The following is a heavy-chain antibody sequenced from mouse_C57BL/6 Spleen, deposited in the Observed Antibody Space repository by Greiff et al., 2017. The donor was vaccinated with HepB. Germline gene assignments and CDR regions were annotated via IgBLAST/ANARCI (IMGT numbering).Heavy chain of an antibody. CDR1: GFSLTSYG. Sequence: VQLQQSGPGLVQPSQSLSITCTVSGFSLTSYGVHWVRQSPGKGLEWLGVIWSGGSTDYNAAFISRLSISKENSKSQVFFKMNSLQADDTAIYYCATVPYDGYSWYFDVWGTGTTVTVSS. J-gene: IGHJ1*03. CDR3: ATVPYDGYSWYFDV. D-gene: IGHD2-3*01. CDR2: IWSGGST. V-gene: IGHV2-2*01.